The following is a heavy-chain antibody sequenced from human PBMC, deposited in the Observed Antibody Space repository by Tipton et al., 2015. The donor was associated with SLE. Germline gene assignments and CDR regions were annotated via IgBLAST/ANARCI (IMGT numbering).Heavy chain of an antibody. Sequence: TLSLTCAVSGYSISSGYYWGWIRQPPGKGLEWIGSIYHSGSTYYNPSLKSRVTISVDTSKNQFSLKLSSVTAADTAEYYCARGRYSYGDYWGQGTLVTVSS. J-gene: IGHJ4*02. CDR1: GYSISSGYY. V-gene: IGHV4-38-2*01. CDR2: IYHSGST. D-gene: IGHD5-18*01. CDR3: ARGRYSYGDY.